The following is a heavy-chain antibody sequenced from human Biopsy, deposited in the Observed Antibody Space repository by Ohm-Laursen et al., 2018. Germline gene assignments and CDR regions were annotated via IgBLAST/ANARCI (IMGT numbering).Heavy chain of an antibody. J-gene: IGHJ4*02. Sequence: SVKVSCKASGYTFTGYYLHWVRQAPGQGLEWMGWINPKSGGTHYLEKFRGRVTMTRDTSISTAYMEVSSLRSDDTAVYYCARDRWPHVTLLGLVVFDFWGQGTLVTVSS. V-gene: IGHV1-2*02. CDR2: INPKSGGT. CDR1: GYTFTGYY. CDR3: ARDRWPHVTLLGLVVFDF. D-gene: IGHD3-3*01.